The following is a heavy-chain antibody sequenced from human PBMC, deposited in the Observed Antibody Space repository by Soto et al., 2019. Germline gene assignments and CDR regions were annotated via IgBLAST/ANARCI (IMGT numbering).Heavy chain of an antibody. CDR3: AKVGTASYYYGMDV. D-gene: IGHD1-1*01. CDR2: ISGSGGST. V-gene: IGHV3-23*01. Sequence: HPGGSLRLSCAASGFTFSSYAMSWVRQAPGKGLEWVSAISGSGGSTYYADSVKGRFTISRDNSKNTLYLQMNSLRAEDTAVYYCAKVGTASYYYGMDVWGQGTTVTVSS. CDR1: GFTFSSYA. J-gene: IGHJ6*02.